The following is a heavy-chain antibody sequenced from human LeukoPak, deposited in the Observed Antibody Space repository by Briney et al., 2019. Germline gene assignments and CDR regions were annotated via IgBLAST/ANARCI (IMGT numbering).Heavy chain of an antibody. J-gene: IGHJ3*02. D-gene: IGHD6-19*01. V-gene: IGHV4-59*08. Sequence: SETLSLTCTVCGGFISSYYWSWIRQPPEKGLEWIGYIYYSGSTNYNPSLKSRVTISVDTSKNQFSLKLSSVTAADTAVYYCARHPSGSGWLRAAFHIWGQGTMVTVSS. CDR1: GGFISSYY. CDR3: ARHPSGSGWLRAAFHI. CDR2: IYYSGST.